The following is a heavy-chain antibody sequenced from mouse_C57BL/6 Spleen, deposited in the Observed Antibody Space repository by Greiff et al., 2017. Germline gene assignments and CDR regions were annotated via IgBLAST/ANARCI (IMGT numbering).Heavy chain of an antibody. D-gene: IGHD1-1*01. CDR3: TSTTVVPFAY. CDR1: GFNIKDDY. CDR2: IDPENGDT. Sequence: EVQVVESGAELVRPGASVKLSCTASGFNIKDDYMHWVKQRPEQGLEWIGWIDPENGDTEYASKFQGKATITADTSSNTAYLQLSSLTSEDTAVYYCTSTTVVPFAYWGQGTLVTVSA. J-gene: IGHJ3*01. V-gene: IGHV14-4*01.